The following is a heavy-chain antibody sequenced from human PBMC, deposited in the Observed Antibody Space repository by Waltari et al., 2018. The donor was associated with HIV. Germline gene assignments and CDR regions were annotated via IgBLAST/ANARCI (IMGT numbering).Heavy chain of an antibody. D-gene: IGHD6-19*01. CDR1: GFAFESFG. CDR2: ISFDGNHE. V-gene: IGHV3-30*02. J-gene: IGHJ4*02. CDR3: AKRVTQKRGSGWGIDF. Sequence: QVNLMESGGGVVQPGGSLRLSCTTSGFAFESFGMYWVRQAPGKTLECISFISFDGNHEYYSDSVKGRFTTSRDNVKKMMFLQMTNLKSEDSALYYCAKRVTQKRGSGWGIDFWGQGSLVTVSS.